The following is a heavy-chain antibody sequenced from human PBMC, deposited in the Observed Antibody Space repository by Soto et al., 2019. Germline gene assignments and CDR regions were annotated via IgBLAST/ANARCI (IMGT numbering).Heavy chain of an antibody. CDR1: GFSLSTSGVG. V-gene: IGHV2-5*02. D-gene: IGHD2-2*02. J-gene: IGHJ6*02. CDR2: IYWDDDK. Sequence: QITLKESGPTLVRPTQTLTLTCTFSGFSLSTSGVGVGWIRQPPGKALEWLALIYWDDDKRYSPSLRSRLTITKDTSKNQVVLTMTNMDPVDTATYYCTLNTVYYGMDVRGQGTTVTVSS. CDR3: TLNTVYYGMDV.